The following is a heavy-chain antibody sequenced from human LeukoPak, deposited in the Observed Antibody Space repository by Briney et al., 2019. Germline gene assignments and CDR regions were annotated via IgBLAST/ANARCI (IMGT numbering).Heavy chain of an antibody. V-gene: IGHV4-34*01. CDR1: GGSFSGYY. J-gene: IGHJ6*02. CDR3: ARGPPSFTSYYASSGYSLPNYYYYGMDV. D-gene: IGHD3-22*01. CDR2: INHSGST. Sequence: PSETLSLTCAVYGGSFSGYYWSWIRQPPGKGLEWIGEINHSGSTNYNPSLKSRVTISVDTSKNQFSLKLSSVTAADTAVYYCARGPPSFTSYYASSGYSLPNYYYYGMDVWGQGTTVTVSS.